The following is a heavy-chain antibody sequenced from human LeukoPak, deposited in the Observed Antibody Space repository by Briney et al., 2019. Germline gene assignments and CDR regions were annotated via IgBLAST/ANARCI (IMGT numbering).Heavy chain of an antibody. D-gene: IGHD3-22*01. Sequence: WIRQPPGKGLEWVANIKQDGSEKYYVDSVKGRFTISRDNAKNSLYLQMNNLRAEDTAVYYCARGGGSGYYLHYYYGMDVWGQGTTVTVSS. V-gene: IGHV3-7*03. CDR2: IKQDGSEK. CDR3: ARGGGSGYYLHYYYGMDV. J-gene: IGHJ6*02.